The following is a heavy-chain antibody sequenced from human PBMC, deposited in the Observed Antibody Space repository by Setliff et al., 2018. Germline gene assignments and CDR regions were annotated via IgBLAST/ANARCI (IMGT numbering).Heavy chain of an antibody. CDR3: ARTGTYRYFDY. J-gene: IGHJ4*02. CDR1: GASLSSGTYY. D-gene: IGHD1-1*01. V-gene: IGHV4-39*01. Sequence: LSLTCTVSGASLSSGTYYWGWIRQPPGKGLEWIGRIYYRGGTYYNASLKGQLTISVDTAQNQFSLRLTSVTAADTAVYYCARTGTYRYFDYWGQGALVTVSS. CDR2: IYYRGGT.